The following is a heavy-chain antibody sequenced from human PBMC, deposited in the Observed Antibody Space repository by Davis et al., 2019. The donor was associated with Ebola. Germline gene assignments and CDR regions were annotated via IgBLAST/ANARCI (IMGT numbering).Heavy chain of an antibody. CDR3: ARWPLSTMIVVVHSHFDY. J-gene: IGHJ4*02. V-gene: IGHV3-72*01. CDR1: GFTFSDHY. D-gene: IGHD3-22*01. CDR2: IRNKGNGYTT. Sequence: GGSLRLSCAASGFTFSDHYMDWVRQAPGKGLDWVGRIRNKGNGYTTEYAASVKGRFTISRDDSKNSLYLQMNSLRAEDTAVYYCARWPLSTMIVVVHSHFDYWGQGTLVTVSS.